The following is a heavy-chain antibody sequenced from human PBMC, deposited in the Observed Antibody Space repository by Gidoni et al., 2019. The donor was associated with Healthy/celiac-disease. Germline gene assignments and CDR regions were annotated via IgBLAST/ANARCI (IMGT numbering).Heavy chain of an antibody. J-gene: IGHJ6*02. V-gene: IGHV1-69*01. CDR3: ARVQVDPRTYYYYGMDV. D-gene: IGHD3-9*01. CDR2: SIPNLCTA. Sequence: QVQLVQSGSEVKKPGSSVNVSCRASVRTYSSYAISWVRQAPGQGLVWVGGSIPNLCTANSAQKCQVRVTITADESTSTAYMEMSSMRFEDTAADYCARVQVDPRTYYYYGMDVWGQGTTVTVSS. CDR1: VRTYSSYA.